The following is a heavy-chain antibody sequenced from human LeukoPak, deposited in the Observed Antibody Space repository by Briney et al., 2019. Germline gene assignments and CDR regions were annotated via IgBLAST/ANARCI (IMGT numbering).Heavy chain of an antibody. D-gene: IGHD3-22*01. V-gene: IGHV3-7*04. CDR1: GLTFSSYW. Sequence: GGSLRLSCAASGLTFSSYWMRWVRQAPGKGLEWVANIKRDGSEKYYVDSVKGRFTISRDNAKNSLYLQMNSLRAEDTAVYYCARVLHKRNYDSSTYYGYWGQGTLVTVSS. CDR2: IKRDGSEK. CDR3: ARVLHKRNYDSSTYYGY. J-gene: IGHJ4*02.